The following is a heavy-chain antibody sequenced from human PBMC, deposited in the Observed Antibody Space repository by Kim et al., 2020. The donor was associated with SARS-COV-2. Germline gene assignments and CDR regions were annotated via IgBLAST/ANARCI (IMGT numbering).Heavy chain of an antibody. Sequence: SVKGRFTISRDNAKNTLYLQMNGLRTEDTAVYYCAKVGDYDSSGFHAFFRSWGQGTRVTVSS. V-gene: IGHV3-74*01. D-gene: IGHD3-22*01. J-gene: IGHJ5*02. CDR3: AKVGDYDSSGFHAFFRS.